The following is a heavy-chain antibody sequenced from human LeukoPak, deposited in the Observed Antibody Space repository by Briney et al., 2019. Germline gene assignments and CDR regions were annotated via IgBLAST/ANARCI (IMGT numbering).Heavy chain of an antibody. V-gene: IGHV3-30-3*01. D-gene: IGHD5-24*01. CDR2: ISYDGSNK. CDR1: GFTFSSYA. J-gene: IGHJ3*02. Sequence: GGSLRLSCAASGFTFSSYAMHWVRQAPGKGLEWVAVISYDGSNKYYADSVKGRFTISRDNSKNTLYLQMNSLRAEDTAVYYCARDRGDPDAFDIWGQGTMVTVSS. CDR3: ARDRGDPDAFDI.